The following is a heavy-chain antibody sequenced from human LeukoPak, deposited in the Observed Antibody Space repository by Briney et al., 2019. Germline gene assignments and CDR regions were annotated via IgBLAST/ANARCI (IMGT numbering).Heavy chain of an antibody. D-gene: IGHD1-26*01. V-gene: IGHV1-69*04. J-gene: IGHJ4*02. Sequence: SVKVSCKAAGGTFNIYAFSWVRQAPGQGLEWMGRILPFVDITNYAQRFQGRPTITADKATSTASMELSSLNSEDTAFYYCARRKMRPSAREYFDSWGQGTLVTVSS. CDR3: ARRKMRPSAREYFDS. CDR1: GGTFNIYA. CDR2: ILPFVDIT.